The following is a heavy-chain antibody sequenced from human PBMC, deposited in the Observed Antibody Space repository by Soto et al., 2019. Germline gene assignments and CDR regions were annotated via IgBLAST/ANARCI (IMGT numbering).Heavy chain of an antibody. V-gene: IGHV1-2*02. CDR1: GYTFTGYY. CDR2: INPNSGGT. CDR3: ARAITIFGVVINAFDI. J-gene: IGHJ3*02. Sequence: ASVKVSCKASGYTFTGYYMHWVRQAPGQGLEWMGWINPNSGGTNYAQKFQGRVTMIRDTSISTAYMELSRLRSDDTAVYYCARAITIFGVVINAFDIWGQGTMVTVSS. D-gene: IGHD3-3*01.